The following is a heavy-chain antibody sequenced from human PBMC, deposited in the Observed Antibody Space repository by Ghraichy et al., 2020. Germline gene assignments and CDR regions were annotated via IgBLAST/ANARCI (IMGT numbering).Heavy chain of an antibody. CDR3: TTAKGGSLLGDDAFDI. V-gene: IGHV3-15*01. CDR1: GFTFSNAW. D-gene: IGHD1-26*01. J-gene: IGHJ3*02. CDR2: IKSKTDGGTT. Sequence: LSLTCAASGFTFSNAWMSWVRQAPGKGLEWVGRIKSKTDGGTTDYAAPVKGRFTISRDDSKNTLYLQMNSLKTEDTAVYYCTTAKGGSLLGDDAFDIWGQGTMVTVSS.